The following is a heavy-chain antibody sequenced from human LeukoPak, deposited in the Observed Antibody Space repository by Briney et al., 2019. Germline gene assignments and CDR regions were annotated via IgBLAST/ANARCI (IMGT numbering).Heavy chain of an antibody. CDR3: XXXXXSSVFYFDY. Sequence: PGESLKISCKGSGYSFTSYWIGWVRQMPGKGLEWMGIIYPGDSDTRYSPSFQGQVTISADKSISTAYLQWSSLKASDTAMYYCXXXXXSSVFYFDYWGQGTLVTVSS. V-gene: IGHV5-51*01. CDR2: IYPGDSDT. D-gene: IGHD6-6*01. J-gene: IGHJ4*02. CDR1: GYSFTSYW.